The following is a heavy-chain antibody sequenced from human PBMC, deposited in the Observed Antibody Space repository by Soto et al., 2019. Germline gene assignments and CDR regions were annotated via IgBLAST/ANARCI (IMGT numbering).Heavy chain of an antibody. J-gene: IGHJ5*02. Sequence: QPQLRESGPGLVKPSETLSLNCSVSGGPISSTSYYWAWIRQPPGKGLEWIGSFFSTGSTYYNPSLESRVTISADMSTNQFALRLSSVTAADTAVYYCARQDYGGYPRRFEWFDPWGQGTMVTVSS. D-gene: IGHD4-17*01. CDR1: GGPISSTSYY. V-gene: IGHV4-39*01. CDR2: FFSTGST. CDR3: ARQDYGGYPRRFEWFDP.